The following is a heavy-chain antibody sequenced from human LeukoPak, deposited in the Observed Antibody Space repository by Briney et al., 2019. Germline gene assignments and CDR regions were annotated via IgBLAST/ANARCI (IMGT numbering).Heavy chain of an antibody. CDR3: ARREGDTYMVRSFDY. V-gene: IGHV4-34*01. CDR1: GGSFSGYY. CDR2: INHSGIT. D-gene: IGHD5-18*01. J-gene: IGHJ4*02. Sequence: PSETLSLTCAVYGGSFSGYYWSWIRQPPGKGLEWIGEINHSGITNYNPSLKGRFTISVDTSKNQFSLNLSSETAADTAVYYCARREGDTYMVRSFDYWGQGPLVTVSS.